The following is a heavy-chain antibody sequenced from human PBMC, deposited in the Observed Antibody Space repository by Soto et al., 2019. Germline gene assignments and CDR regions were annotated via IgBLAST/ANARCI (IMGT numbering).Heavy chain of an antibody. D-gene: IGHD1-1*01. J-gene: IGHJ3*02. CDR3: AREGRRYAFDI. CDR2: IYYSGST. V-gene: IGHV4-31*03. CDR1: GGSISSGGYY. Sequence: PSETLSLTCTVSGGSISSGGYYWSWIRQHPGKGLEWIGYIYYSGSTYYNPSLKSRVTISVDTSKNQFSLKLSSVTAADTAVYYCAREGRRYAFDIWGQGTMVTVSS.